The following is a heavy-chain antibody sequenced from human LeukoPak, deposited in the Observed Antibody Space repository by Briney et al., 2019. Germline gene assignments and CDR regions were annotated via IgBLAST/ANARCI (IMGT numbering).Heavy chain of an antibody. CDR2: ISSSSSYI. V-gene: IGHV3-21*01. D-gene: IGHD3-22*01. CDR3: ARVKGGYYYDSSGYYPFDY. J-gene: IGHJ4*02. CDR1: GFTFSSYS. Sequence: GGSLRLSCAASGFTFSSYSMNWVRQAPGKGLEWVSSISSSSSYIYYADSVKGRFTISRDNAKNSLYLQMNSLRAEDTAVYYCARVKGGYYYDSSGYYPFDYWGQGTLVTVSS.